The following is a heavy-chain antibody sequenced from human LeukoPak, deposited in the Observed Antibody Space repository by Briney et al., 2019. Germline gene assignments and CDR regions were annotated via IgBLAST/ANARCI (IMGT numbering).Heavy chain of an antibody. CDR1: GFNFDDYA. V-gene: IGHV3-9*01. CDR3: AKDAPGIAAAGTGFDY. J-gene: IGHJ4*02. CDR2: ISWNSGSI. D-gene: IGHD6-13*01. Sequence: SLRLSCAASGFNFDDYAMYWVRQAPGEGLEWVSGISWNSGSIGYADSVKGRFTISRDNAKNSLYLQMNSLRAEDTALYYCAKDAPGIAAAGTGFDYWGQGTLVTVSS.